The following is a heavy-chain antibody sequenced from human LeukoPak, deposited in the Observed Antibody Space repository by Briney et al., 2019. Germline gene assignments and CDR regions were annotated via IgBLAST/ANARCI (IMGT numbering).Heavy chain of an antibody. J-gene: IGHJ4*02. CDR3: ARDYYCSSTSCYAFFDY. CDR2: INPNSGGT. V-gene: IGHV1-2*02. D-gene: IGHD2-2*01. Sequence: ASVKVSCKASGYTFTGYYMHWVRQAPGQGLEWMGWINPNSGGTNYAQKFQGRVTMTRDTSISTAYMELSRLRSDDTAVYYCARDYYCSSTSCYAFFDYWGPGTLVTVSS. CDR1: GYTFTGYY.